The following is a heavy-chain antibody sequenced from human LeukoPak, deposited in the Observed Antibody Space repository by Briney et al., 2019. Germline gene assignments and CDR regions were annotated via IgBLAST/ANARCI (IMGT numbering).Heavy chain of an antibody. V-gene: IGHV3-23*01. D-gene: IGHD3-9*01. CDR1: GFTFSSYA. CDR3: AKDPRYDILTGYDLNYFDY. J-gene: IGHJ4*02. CDR2: ISGSSGST. Sequence: GGSLRLSCAASGFTFSSYAMSWVRQAPGKGLEWVSAISGSSGSTYYADSVKGRFTISRDNSKNTLYLQMNSLRAEDTAVYYCAKDPRYDILTGYDLNYFDYWGQGTLVTVSS.